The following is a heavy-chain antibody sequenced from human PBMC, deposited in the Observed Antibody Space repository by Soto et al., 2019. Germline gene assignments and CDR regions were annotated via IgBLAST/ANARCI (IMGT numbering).Heavy chain of an antibody. J-gene: IGHJ6*03. CDR1: GGSISSYY. V-gene: IGHV4-59*01. CDR3: ARGGLRDYDFWSGFYHYYYYMDV. CDR2: IYYSGST. D-gene: IGHD3-3*01. Sequence: QVQLQESGPGLVKPSETLSLTCTVSGGSISSYYWSWIRQPPGKGLEWIGYIYYSGSTNYNPSLKSRVTISVDTSKNQVSLKLSSVTAADTAVYYCARGGLRDYDFWSGFYHYYYYMDVWGKGTTVTVSS.